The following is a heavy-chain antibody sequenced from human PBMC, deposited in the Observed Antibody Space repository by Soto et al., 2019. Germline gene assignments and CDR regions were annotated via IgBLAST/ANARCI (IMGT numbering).Heavy chain of an antibody. CDR1: GGSISSYY. V-gene: IGHV4-59*01. D-gene: IGHD3-10*01. CDR2: IYYSGST. CDR3: ARERVTMVRGVIITQRTYYMDV. J-gene: IGHJ6*03. Sequence: SSETLSLTCTVSGGSISSYYWSWIRQPPGKGLEWIGYIYYSGSTNYNPSLKSRVTISVDTSKNQFSLKLSSVTAADTAVYYCARERVTMVRGVIITQRTYYMDVWGKGTTVTVSS.